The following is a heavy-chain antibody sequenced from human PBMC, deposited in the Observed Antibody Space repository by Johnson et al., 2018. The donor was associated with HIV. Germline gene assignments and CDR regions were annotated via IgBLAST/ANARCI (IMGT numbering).Heavy chain of an antibody. J-gene: IGHJ3*02. CDR3: ARVLGTSDAFDI. Sequence: QVQLVESGGGVVQPGRSLRLSCAASGFTFSSYDMHWVRQAPGKGLEWVAVISYDGRNTYYAASVKGRFTISRDNAKNSLYLQMNSLRAEDTAVYYCARVLGTSDAFDIWGQGTMVTVSS. V-gene: IGHV3-30-3*01. D-gene: IGHD1-1*01. CDR1: GFTFSSYD. CDR2: ISYDGRNT.